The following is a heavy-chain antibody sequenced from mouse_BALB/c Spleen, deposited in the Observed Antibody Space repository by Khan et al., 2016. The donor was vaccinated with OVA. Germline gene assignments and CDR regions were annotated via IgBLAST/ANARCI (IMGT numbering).Heavy chain of an antibody. J-gene: IGHJ3*01. V-gene: IGHV1S136*01. CDR1: GYTFTNYI. CDR3: IGGEIGIYRWFAY. Sequence: VRLQQSGPEVVKPGASVKMSCKASGYTFTNYIIHWVKQKPGQGLEWIGYINPYNDGTKYNEKFKGKATLTSDKSSTTAYMEVSSLTSEDAAVYFCIGGEIGIYRWFAYWGQGTLVTVSA. D-gene: IGHD2-14*01. CDR2: INPYNDGT.